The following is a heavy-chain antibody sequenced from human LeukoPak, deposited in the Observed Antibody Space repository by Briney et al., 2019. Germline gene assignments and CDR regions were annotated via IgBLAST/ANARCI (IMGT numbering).Heavy chain of an antibody. D-gene: IGHD3-22*01. V-gene: IGHV1-24*01. Sequence: ASVKVSCKVSGYTLTELSMHWERQAPGKGLEWMGGFDPEDGETIYAQKFQGRVTMTEDTSTDTAYMELSSLRSEDTAVYYCATGAPHYYDSSGSSFDYWDQGTLVTVSS. J-gene: IGHJ4*02. CDR3: ATGAPHYYDSSGSSFDY. CDR1: GYTLTELS. CDR2: FDPEDGET.